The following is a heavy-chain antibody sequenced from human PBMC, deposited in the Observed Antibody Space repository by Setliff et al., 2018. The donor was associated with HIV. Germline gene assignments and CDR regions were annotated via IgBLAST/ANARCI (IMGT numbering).Heavy chain of an antibody. CDR1: GGSISGGGYY. V-gene: IGHV4-31*03. CDR2: IYYIGNN. J-gene: IGHJ3*02. Sequence: SETLSLTCTVSGGSISGGGYYWSWIRQHPGKGLEWIGNIYYIGNNDYTPSRKSRVTISIDTSKNQFSLKLSAVTAADTAIYYCARVPRITTLRNAFDIWGQGTMVTVSS. CDR3: ARVPRITTLRNAFDI. D-gene: IGHD3-3*01.